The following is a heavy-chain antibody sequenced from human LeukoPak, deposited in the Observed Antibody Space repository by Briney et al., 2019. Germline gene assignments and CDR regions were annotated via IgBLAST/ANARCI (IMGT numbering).Heavy chain of an antibody. CDR2: ISAYNGNT. CDR1: GYTFTSYG. J-gene: IGHJ4*02. D-gene: IGHD5-18*01. CDR3: ARGRRGTVMVGLSDY. V-gene: IGHV1-18*01. Sequence: GASVKVSCKASGYTFTSYGISWVRQAPGQGLEWMGWISAYNGNTNYAQKLQGRVTMTTDTSTSTAYMELRSLRSDDTAVYYCARGRRGTVMVGLSDYWGQGTLVTVSS.